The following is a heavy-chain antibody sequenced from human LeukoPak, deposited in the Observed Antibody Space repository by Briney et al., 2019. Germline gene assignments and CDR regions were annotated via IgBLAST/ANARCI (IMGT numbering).Heavy chain of an antibody. V-gene: IGHV3-21*01. CDR3: ARVALTGTTLQNWFDP. CDR2: ISSSSSYI. CDR1: GFTFSSYS. D-gene: IGHD1-7*01. Sequence: GGSLRLSCAASGFTFSSYSMNWVRQAPGKGLEWVPSISSSSSYIYYADSVKGRFTISRDNAKNSLYLQMNSLRAEDTAVYYCARVALTGTTLQNWFDPWGQGTLVTVSS. J-gene: IGHJ5*02.